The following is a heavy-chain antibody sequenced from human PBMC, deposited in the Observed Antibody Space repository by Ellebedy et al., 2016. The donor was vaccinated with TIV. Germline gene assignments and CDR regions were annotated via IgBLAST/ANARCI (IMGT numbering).Heavy chain of an antibody. D-gene: IGHD4-23*01. CDR2: ISYDGSNK. CDR1: GFTFSSYA. V-gene: IGHV3-30*04. CDR3: ARADGYGGKGTVGSHFDY. J-gene: IGHJ4*02. Sequence: GGPLRLSCAASGFTFSSYAMHWVRQAPGKGLEWVAIISYDGSNKYSADSVKGRFTISRDNSENTLYLQMNSLRLEDTAVYYCARADGYGGKGTVGSHFDYWGQGTLVTVSS.